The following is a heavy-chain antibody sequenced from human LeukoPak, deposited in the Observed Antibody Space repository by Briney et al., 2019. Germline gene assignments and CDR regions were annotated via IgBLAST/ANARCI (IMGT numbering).Heavy chain of an antibody. V-gene: IGHV1-69*04. Sequence: GASEKVSCKASGGTFSSYTISWVRQAPGQGLEWMGRIIPILGIANYAQKFQGRVTITADKSTSTAYMELSSLRSEDTAVYYCARDLELGEPLDYWGQGTLVTVSS. J-gene: IGHJ4*02. CDR2: IIPILGIA. CDR1: GGTFSSYT. D-gene: IGHD3-16*01. CDR3: ARDLELGEPLDY.